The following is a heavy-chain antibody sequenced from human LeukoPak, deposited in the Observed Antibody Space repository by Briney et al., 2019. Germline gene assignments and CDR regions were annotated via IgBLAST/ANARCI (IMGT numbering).Heavy chain of an antibody. V-gene: IGHV3-7*03. CDR2: IKQDGSEK. J-gene: IGHJ4*02. CDR1: GFIFSTYW. Sequence: GGSLRLSCTASGFIFSTYWMSWVRQAPGKGLEWVANIKQDGSEKYYVDSVKGRFTISRDNAKNSLYLQMNSLRAEDTAVYYCAKSPDFDYWGQGTLVTVSS. D-gene: IGHD2-2*01. CDR3: AKSPDFDY.